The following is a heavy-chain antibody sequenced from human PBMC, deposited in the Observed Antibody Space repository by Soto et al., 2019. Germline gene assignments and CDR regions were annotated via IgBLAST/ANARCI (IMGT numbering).Heavy chain of an antibody. Sequence: ASVKVSCKASGYTFTSYAMHWVRQAPGQRLEWMGWINAGNGNTKYSQKFQGRVTITRDTSASTAYMELSSLRSEDTAVYYCARAESVYDFWSGYSYYYYYMDVWGKGTTVTVSS. CDR2: INAGNGNT. CDR1: GYTFTSYA. J-gene: IGHJ6*03. CDR3: ARAESVYDFWSGYSYYYYYMDV. V-gene: IGHV1-3*01. D-gene: IGHD3-3*01.